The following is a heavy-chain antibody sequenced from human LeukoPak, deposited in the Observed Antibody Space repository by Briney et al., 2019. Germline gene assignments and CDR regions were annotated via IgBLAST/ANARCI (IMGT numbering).Heavy chain of an antibody. D-gene: IGHD4-17*01. CDR2: INPNSGGT. Sequence: ASVKVSCKASGYTFTGYYMHWVRQAPGQGLEWMGWINPNSGGTNYAQKFQGRVTMTRDTSISTAYMELSRLRSDDTAVYYCARVKYGDYIFWFDPWGQGTLVTVSS. J-gene: IGHJ5*02. CDR1: GYTFTGYY. V-gene: IGHV1-2*02. CDR3: ARVKYGDYIFWFDP.